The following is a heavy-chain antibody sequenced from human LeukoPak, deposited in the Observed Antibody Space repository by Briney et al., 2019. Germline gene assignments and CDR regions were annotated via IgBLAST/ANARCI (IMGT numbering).Heavy chain of an antibody. D-gene: IGHD6-19*01. CDR2: INPSGGST. J-gene: IGHJ4*02. CDR1: GYTFTSYY. CDR3: ARDGVAGVYYFDY. V-gene: IGHV1-46*01. Sequence: VASVKVSFTASGYTFTSYYMHWVRQAPGQGLEWMGIINPSGGSTNYAQKFQGRVTMTRDMSTSTVYMELSSLRSEDTAVYYCARDGVAGVYYFDYWGQGTLVTVSS.